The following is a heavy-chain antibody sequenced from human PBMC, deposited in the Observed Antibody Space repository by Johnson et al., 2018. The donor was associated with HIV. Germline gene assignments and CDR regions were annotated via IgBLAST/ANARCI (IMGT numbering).Heavy chain of an antibody. V-gene: IGHV3-30-3*01. CDR2: ISYDGSNK. CDR1: GFTFSSYA. Sequence: QVQLVESGGGVVQPGGSLRLSCAASGFTFSSYAMHWVRQAPGKGLGWVAVISYDGSNKYYADSVKGRFTISRDNSKNTLYLQMNSLRAEDTAVYYCVRDGLQQLLDYGDYSDRIWAVGAMSAFDIWGQGTMVTVSS. J-gene: IGHJ3*02. CDR3: VRDGLQQLLDYGDYSDRIWAVGAMSAFDI. D-gene: IGHD4-17*01.